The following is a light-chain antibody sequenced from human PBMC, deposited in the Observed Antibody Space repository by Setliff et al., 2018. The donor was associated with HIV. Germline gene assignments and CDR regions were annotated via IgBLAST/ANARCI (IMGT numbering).Light chain of an antibody. J-gene: IGLJ1*01. CDR2: GNS. CDR3: SSYTSSTPLYV. Sequence: QSVLTQPPSVSGAPGQRVTISCTGSSSNIGGGYYVHWYQQLPGTAPKLLIYGNSNRPSGVPDRFSGSKSGTSASLAITGLQAEDEADYYCSSYTSSTPLYVFGTGTKVTVL. V-gene: IGLV1-40*01. CDR1: SSNIGGGYY.